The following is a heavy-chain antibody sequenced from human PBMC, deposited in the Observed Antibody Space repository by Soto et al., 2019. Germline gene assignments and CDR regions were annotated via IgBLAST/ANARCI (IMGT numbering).Heavy chain of an antibody. D-gene: IGHD1-1*01. CDR3: ARVERGTATTVVDAFDI. Sequence: QVQLQQWGAGLLKPSETLSLTCAVFGGSVNSGNYYWSWIRQPPGKGLEWIGEMSHSGGTHFNPSLKSRVPIAVDTSKNQFSLKMSSVTAADTALYYCARVERGTATTVVDAFDIWGPGTMVTFSS. J-gene: IGHJ3*02. CDR2: MSHSGGT. CDR1: GGSVNSGNYY. V-gene: IGHV4-34*01.